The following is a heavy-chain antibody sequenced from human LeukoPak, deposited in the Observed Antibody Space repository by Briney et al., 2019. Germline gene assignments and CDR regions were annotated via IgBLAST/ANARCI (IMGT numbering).Heavy chain of an antibody. CDR3: APNWFDP. CDR2: ISSDGSTI. CDR1: GFTFRSYW. J-gene: IGHJ5*02. V-gene: IGHV3-74*01. Sequence: GGSLRLSCAASGFTFRSYWMHWVRQAPGKGLVWVPRISSDGSTINYADTVKGRFTISRDNVNNTLYLQMNSLRAEDTAVYYCAPNWFDPWGQGTLVTVSS.